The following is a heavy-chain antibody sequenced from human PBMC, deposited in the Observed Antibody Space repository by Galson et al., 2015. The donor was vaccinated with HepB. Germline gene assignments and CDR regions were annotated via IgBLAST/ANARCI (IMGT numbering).Heavy chain of an antibody. CDR2: TKAKPDGGTT. CDR1: GFTFTNAW. CDR3: TRNDYGDYIDF. V-gene: IGHV3-15*01. Sequence: SLRLSCAASGFTFTNAWMAWVRQASGKGLEWVGRTKAKPDGGTTDYAASVKGRFTISRDDSKNTVSLQMNSLRTEDTAVYYCTRNDYGDYIDFWGQGTLVTVSS. J-gene: IGHJ4*02. D-gene: IGHD4-17*01.